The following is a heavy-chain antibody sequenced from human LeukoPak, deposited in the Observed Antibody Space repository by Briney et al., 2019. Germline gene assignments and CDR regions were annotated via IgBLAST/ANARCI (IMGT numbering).Heavy chain of an antibody. Sequence: PSETLSLTCAVYGGSFTNYYWSWIRQPPGKGLEWIGEINHSGNTNYNPSLKSRVTISVDTSKNQFSLKVTSVTAADTAVYYCARPAVTQSWDRSRSFDSWGQGTLVTVSS. CDR1: GGSFTNYY. CDR2: INHSGNT. D-gene: IGHD6-25*01. J-gene: IGHJ4*02. V-gene: IGHV4-34*01. CDR3: ARPAVTQSWDRSRSFDS.